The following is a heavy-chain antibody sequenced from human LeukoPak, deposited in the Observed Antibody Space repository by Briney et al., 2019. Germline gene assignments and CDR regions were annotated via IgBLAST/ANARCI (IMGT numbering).Heavy chain of an antibody. CDR3: AKRGPYDYVWGSYLYFDY. J-gene: IGHJ4*02. Sequence: GGSLRLSCAASGFTFSSYAMSWVRQAPGKGLEWVSAIRGSGGSTYYADSMKGRFTISRDNSKNTLYLQMNSLRAEDTAVYYCAKRGPYDYVWGSYLYFDYWGQGTLVTVSS. CDR1: GFTFSSYA. D-gene: IGHD3-16*02. V-gene: IGHV3-23*01. CDR2: IRGSGGST.